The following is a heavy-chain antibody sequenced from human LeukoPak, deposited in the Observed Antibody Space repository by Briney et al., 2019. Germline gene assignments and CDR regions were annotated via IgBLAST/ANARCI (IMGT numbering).Heavy chain of an antibody. CDR1: GYTFTGYY. J-gene: IGHJ4*02. CDR2: INPNSGGT. Sequence: ASVKVSCKASGYTFTGYYMHWVRQAPGQGLEWMGRINPNSGGTNYAQKFQGRVTMTRDTSISTAYMELSRLRSDDTAVYYCARGTFYPATRAFDYWGQGTLVTVSS. V-gene: IGHV1-2*06. CDR3: ARGTFYPATRAFDY.